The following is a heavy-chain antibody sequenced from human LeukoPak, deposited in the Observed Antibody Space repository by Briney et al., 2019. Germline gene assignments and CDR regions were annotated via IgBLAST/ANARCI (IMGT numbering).Heavy chain of an antibody. Sequence: PGGSLRLSCAASGFTFSSYGMHWVRQAPGKGLEWVAVISYDGSNKYYADSVKGRFTISRDNSKNTLYLQMNSLRAEDTAVYYCAKEDDLTGYCSGGSCYGAGILPDYWGQGTLVTVSS. CDR2: ISYDGSNK. V-gene: IGHV3-30*18. CDR3: AKEDDLTGYCSGGSCYGAGILPDY. J-gene: IGHJ4*02. CDR1: GFTFSSYG. D-gene: IGHD2-15*01.